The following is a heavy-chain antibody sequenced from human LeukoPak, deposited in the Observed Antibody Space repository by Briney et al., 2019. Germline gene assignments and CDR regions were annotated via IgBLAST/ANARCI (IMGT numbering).Heavy chain of an antibody. CDR2: INPNSGGT. Sequence: ASVKVSCKVSGYTLTELSMHWVRQAPGKGLEWMGRINPNSGGTNYAQKFQGRVTMTRDTSIGTAYMELSRLRSDDTAVYYCARGGAEDYWGQGTLVTVSS. CDR1: GYTLTELS. D-gene: IGHD1-26*01. J-gene: IGHJ4*02. CDR3: ARGGAEDY. V-gene: IGHV1-2*06.